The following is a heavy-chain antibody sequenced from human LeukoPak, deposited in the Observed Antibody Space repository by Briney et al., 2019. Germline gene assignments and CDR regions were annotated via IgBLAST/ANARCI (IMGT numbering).Heavy chain of an antibody. CDR1: GYIFTNYY. Sequence: ASVKVSCKACGYIFTNYYMHGVRQAPGQGREWMGIINPSGSNTAYTQKFQGRDTMTRDMSTNTVYMELSSLRSEDTALYYCARGAHIRYYDLGPVPHDYWGQGTLVTVSS. V-gene: IGHV1-46*01. J-gene: IGHJ4*02. D-gene: IGHD3-10*01. CDR3: ARGAHIRYYDLGPVPHDY. CDR2: INPSGSNT.